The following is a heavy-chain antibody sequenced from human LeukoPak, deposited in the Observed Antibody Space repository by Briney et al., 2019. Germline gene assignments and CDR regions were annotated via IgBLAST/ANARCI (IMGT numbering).Heavy chain of an antibody. V-gene: IGHV4-59*01. CDR1: GGSISSYY. J-gene: IGHJ6*03. Sequence: SETLSLTCTVSGGSISSYYWSWIRQPPGKGLEWIGYIYYSGSTNYNPSLKSRVTISVDTSKNQFSLKLSSVTAADTAVYYCARVIFKAARDYCYMDVWGKGTTVTVSS. D-gene: IGHD6-6*01. CDR2: IYYSGST. CDR3: ARVIFKAARDYCYMDV.